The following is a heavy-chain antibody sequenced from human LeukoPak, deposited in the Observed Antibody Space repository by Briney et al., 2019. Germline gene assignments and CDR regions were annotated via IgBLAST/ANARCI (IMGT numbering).Heavy chain of an antibody. CDR3: ARGISVAPDTFDI. Sequence: SETLSLICTVSNGSISLHFWSWIRQSPGKGLEWIGYVSNSGTTHYNPSLKSRVTISVDTSKSHLSRKLSSVTAADTAVYYCARGISVAPDTFDIWGPGTMVTVSP. D-gene: IGHD6-19*01. CDR1: NGSISLHF. V-gene: IGHV4-4*08. J-gene: IGHJ3*02. CDR2: VSNSGTT.